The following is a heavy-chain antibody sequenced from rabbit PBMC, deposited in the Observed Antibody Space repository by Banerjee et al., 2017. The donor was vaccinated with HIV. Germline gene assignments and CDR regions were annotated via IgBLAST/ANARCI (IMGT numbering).Heavy chain of an antibody. D-gene: IGHD4-1*01. Sequence: QEHLEESGGDLVKPEGSLTLTCTASGFSFSSSHWICWVRQAPGKGLEWVACIYLGSRGYTDYAIWAKGRFTISRTSSTTVTLQMTSLTAADTATYLCARDLAGVIGWNFNLWGQGTLVTVS. CDR3: ARDLAGVIGWNFNL. V-gene: IGHV1S45*01. CDR2: IYLGSRGYT. CDR1: GFSFSSSHW. J-gene: IGHJ4*01.